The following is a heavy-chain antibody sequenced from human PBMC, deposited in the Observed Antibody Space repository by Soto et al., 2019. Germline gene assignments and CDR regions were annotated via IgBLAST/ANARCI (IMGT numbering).Heavy chain of an antibody. V-gene: IGHV4-39*01. D-gene: IGHD6-19*01. CDR2: IYYSGST. CDR3: ASTLYSSGIYFDD. J-gene: IGHJ4*02. CDR1: GGSISSSSYY. Sequence: SETLSLTCTVSGGSISSSSYYWGWIRQPPGKGLEWIGSIYYSGSTYYNPSLKSRVTISVDTSKNQFSLKLSSVTAADTAVYYCASTLYSSGIYFDDWGQGTLVTVSS.